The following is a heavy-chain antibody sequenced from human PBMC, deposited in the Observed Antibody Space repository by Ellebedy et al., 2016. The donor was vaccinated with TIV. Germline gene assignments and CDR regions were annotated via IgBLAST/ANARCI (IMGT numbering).Heavy chain of an antibody. J-gene: IGHJ6*03. CDR3: AREYGGSYFLGYMDV. Sequence: PGGSLRLSCAASGFTFSSHWMTWVRQAPGKGLEWVANIKHDGSEKYYVGSVKGRFTISRDNAKNSLYLQMNSLRVEDTALFYCAREYGGSYFLGYMDVWGKGTTVTVSS. V-gene: IGHV3-7*01. D-gene: IGHD1-26*01. CDR2: IKHDGSEK. CDR1: GFTFSSHW.